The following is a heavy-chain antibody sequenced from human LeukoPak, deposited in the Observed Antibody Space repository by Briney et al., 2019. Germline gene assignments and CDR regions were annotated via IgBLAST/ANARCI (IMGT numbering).Heavy chain of an antibody. V-gene: IGHV3-30*02. Sequence: GGSLRLSCAASGFTFSGYGMHWARQAPGKGLEWVTFIRYDGSNKYYADSVKGRFTISRDNSKNTLYLQMSSLRAEDTAVYYCAKDLYSYGYYFDYWGQGTVVTVSS. CDR1: GFTFSGYG. J-gene: IGHJ4*02. CDR3: AKDLYSYGYYFDY. D-gene: IGHD5-18*01. CDR2: IRYDGSNK.